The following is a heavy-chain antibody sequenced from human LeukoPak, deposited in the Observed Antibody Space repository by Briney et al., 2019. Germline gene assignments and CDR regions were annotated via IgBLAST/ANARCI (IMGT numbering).Heavy chain of an antibody. CDR2: IGGSIGST. CDR1: GGSISSSSYY. J-gene: IGHJ4*02. CDR3: VKDFVVVPGLVNYFDY. D-gene: IGHD2-2*01. Sequence: PSETLSLTCTVSGGSISSSSYYWGWIRQPPGKGLEWVSAIGGSIGSTFYTDSVKGRFTISRDNSKNTLSLQMNSLRVEDTAVYYCVKDFVVVPGLVNYFDYWGQGTLVTVSS. V-gene: IGHV3-23*01.